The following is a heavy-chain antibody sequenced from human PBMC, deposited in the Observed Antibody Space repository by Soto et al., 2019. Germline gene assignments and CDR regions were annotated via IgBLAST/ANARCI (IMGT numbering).Heavy chain of an antibody. D-gene: IGHD3-10*01. CDR3: ARLWYYYGSGGYFDY. Sequence: PSETLSLTCAVYGGSFSDYSWTWIRQPPGKGLEWIGEINHSGSTYYNPSPKSRVTISVDTSKNQFSLKLSSVTAADTAVYYCARLWYYYGSGGYFDYWGQGTLVTVSS. V-gene: IGHV4-34*01. CDR1: GGSFSDYS. CDR2: INHSGST. J-gene: IGHJ4*02.